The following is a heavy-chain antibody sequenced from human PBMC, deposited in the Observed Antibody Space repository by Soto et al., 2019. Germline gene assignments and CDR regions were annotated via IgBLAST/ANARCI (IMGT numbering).Heavy chain of an antibody. CDR3: AREMGYCSGGSCWDDAFDI. CDR2: INSDGSST. D-gene: IGHD2-15*01. J-gene: IGHJ3*02. Sequence: EVQLVESGGGLVQPGGSLRLSCAASGFTFSSYWMHWVRQAPGKGLVWVSRINSDGSSTSYADSVKGRFTISRDNAKNTLYLQMNSLRAEDTAVYYCAREMGYCSGGSCWDDAFDIWGQGTMGTVSS. CDR1: GFTFSSYW. V-gene: IGHV3-74*01.